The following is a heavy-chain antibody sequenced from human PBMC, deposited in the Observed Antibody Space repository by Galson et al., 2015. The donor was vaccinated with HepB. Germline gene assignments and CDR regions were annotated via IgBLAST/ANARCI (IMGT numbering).Heavy chain of an antibody. Sequence: SLRLSCAASGFTFSSYSMNWVRQAPGKGLEWVSYISSSSSTIYYADSVKGRFTISRDNAKNSLYLQMNSLRAEDTAVFYCARAPNDFWSGVDPWGQGTLVTVSS. CDR1: GFTFSSYS. CDR3: ARAPNDFWSGVDP. J-gene: IGHJ5*02. V-gene: IGHV3-48*01. D-gene: IGHD3-3*01. CDR2: ISSSSSTI.